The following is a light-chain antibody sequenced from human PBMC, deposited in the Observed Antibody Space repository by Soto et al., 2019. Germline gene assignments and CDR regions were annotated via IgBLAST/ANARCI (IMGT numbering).Light chain of an antibody. CDR2: GAS. V-gene: IGKV3-20*01. Sequence: EIVLTQSPGTLSLSPGERATLSCRASQSVGSRWLAWYQQKPGQAPRVLIYGASSRATGIPDRFSGSGSGTDFTLTISRLEPEDFAVYYCQQYGSSRTFGQGTKVEMK. CDR3: QQYGSSRT. J-gene: IGKJ1*01. CDR1: QSVGSRW.